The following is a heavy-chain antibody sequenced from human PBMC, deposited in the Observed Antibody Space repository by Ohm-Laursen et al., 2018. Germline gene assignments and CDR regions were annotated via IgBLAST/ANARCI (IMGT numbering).Heavy chain of an antibody. V-gene: IGHV3-23*01. J-gene: IGHJ4*02. Sequence: SLRLSCAASGFTFNTYAMSWVRQAPGKGLAWVSTISGSGGSTNNADSVKGRFTISRDNSKNTLFLQMNSLRAEDTAVYYCAKLAVISAPNYWGQGTLVTVSS. CDR1: GFTFNTYA. CDR3: AKLAVISAPNY. D-gene: IGHD3-16*02. CDR2: ISGSGGST.